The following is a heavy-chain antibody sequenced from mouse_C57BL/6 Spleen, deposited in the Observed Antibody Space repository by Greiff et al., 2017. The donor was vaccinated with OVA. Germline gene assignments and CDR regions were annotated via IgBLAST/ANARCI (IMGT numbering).Heavy chain of an antibody. CDR3: ARKSNSYYFDY. J-gene: IGHJ2*01. CDR1: GYTFTSYG. V-gene: IGHV1-81*01. D-gene: IGHD4-1*01. CDR2: IYPRSGNT. Sequence: LVESGAELARPGASVKLSCKASGYTFTSYGISWVKQRTGQGLEWIGEIYPRSGNTYYNEKFKGKATLTADKSSSTAYMELRSLTSEDSAVYFCARKSNSYYFDYWGQGTTLTVSS.